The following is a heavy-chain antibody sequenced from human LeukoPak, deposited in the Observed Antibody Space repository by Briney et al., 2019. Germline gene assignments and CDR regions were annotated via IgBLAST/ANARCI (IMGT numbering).Heavy chain of an antibody. CDR2: INAGNGDT. D-gene: IGHD3-22*01. CDR3: ARDRPYYSDNSGYPLNLFDY. J-gene: IGHJ4*02. CDR1: GYTFTVYA. V-gene: IGHV1-3*01. Sequence: GASVKVSCKASGYTFTVYAMRWVRQAPGQRLEWMGWINAGNGDTKYSQKFQGRVTITRDTSASTAYMELSSLTSEDTAAYYCARDRPYYSDNSGYPLNLFDYWGQGTLVTVSS.